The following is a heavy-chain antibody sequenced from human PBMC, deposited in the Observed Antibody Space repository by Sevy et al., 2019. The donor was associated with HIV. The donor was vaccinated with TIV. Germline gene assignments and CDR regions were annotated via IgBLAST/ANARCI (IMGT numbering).Heavy chain of an antibody. Sequence: SETLSLTCTVSGGSVSSGSYYWSWIRQPPGKGLGWIGYIYYSGSTNYNPSLKSRVTISVDTSKNQFSLKLSSVTAADTAVYYCARGTYYYYYGMDVWGQGTTVTVSS. CDR1: GGSVSSGSYY. V-gene: IGHV4-61*01. J-gene: IGHJ6*02. CDR2: IYYSGST. CDR3: ARGTYYYYYGMDV. D-gene: IGHD1-1*01.